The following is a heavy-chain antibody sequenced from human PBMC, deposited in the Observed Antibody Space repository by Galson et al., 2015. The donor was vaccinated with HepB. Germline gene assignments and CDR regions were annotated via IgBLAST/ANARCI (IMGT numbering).Heavy chain of an antibody. CDR1: GLTFSNAW. J-gene: IGHJ4*02. Sequence: SLRLSCAASGLTFSNAWMSWVRQAPGKGLEWVGRIKTKSDGGTIDYAAPVKGRFTISRDDSKNTLYLQMNSPKTEDTAVYYCTTEVRRGYSGFDYWGQGTLVTVSS. V-gene: IGHV3-15*01. CDR2: IKTKSDGGTI. D-gene: IGHD5-12*01. CDR3: TTEVRRGYSGFDY.